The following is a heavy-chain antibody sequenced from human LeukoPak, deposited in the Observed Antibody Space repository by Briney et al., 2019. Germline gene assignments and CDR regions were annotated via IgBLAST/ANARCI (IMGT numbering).Heavy chain of an antibody. CDR2: ISSSGSTI. D-gene: IGHD2-2*01. J-gene: IGHJ6*03. Sequence: GGSLRLSCAASGFTFSDYYMSWIRQAPGKGLEWVSYISSSGSTIYYADSVKGRFTISRDNAKNSLNLQMNSLRAEDTAVYYCARSAYYYYYMDVWGKGTTVTVSS. CDR1: GFTFSDYY. CDR3: ARSAYYYYYMDV. V-gene: IGHV3-11*01.